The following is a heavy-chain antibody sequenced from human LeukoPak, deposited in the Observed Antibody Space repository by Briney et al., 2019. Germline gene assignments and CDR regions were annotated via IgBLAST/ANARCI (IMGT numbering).Heavy chain of an antibody. CDR3: ARVRYSSWPDAFDI. V-gene: IGHV3-48*03. J-gene: IGHJ3*02. CDR2: ISTSGNTI. Sequence: GGSLRLSCAASGFTFSSYEMNWVRQAPGKGLEWVSYISTSGNTIYYADSVKGRFTMSRDNAKNSLFLQMDSLRADDTAVYYCARVRYSSWPDAFDIWGQGTMVTVSS. D-gene: IGHD6-13*01. CDR1: GFTFSSYE.